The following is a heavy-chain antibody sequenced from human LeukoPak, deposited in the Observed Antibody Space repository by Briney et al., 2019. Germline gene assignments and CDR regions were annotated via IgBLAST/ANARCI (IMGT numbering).Heavy chain of an antibody. CDR3: ARVKVGITYWFDP. CDR2: IYSGGST. D-gene: IGHD1-26*01. V-gene: IGHV3-66*01. Sequence: PGGSMRLSCAAFGFTVNYNYMSWVRQAPGKGLEWVSVIYSGGSTYYADSVKGRFTISRDDSKNTVYLQMNSLRVEDTAVYYCARVKVGITYWFDPWGQGTLVTVSS. CDR1: GFTVNYNY. J-gene: IGHJ5*02.